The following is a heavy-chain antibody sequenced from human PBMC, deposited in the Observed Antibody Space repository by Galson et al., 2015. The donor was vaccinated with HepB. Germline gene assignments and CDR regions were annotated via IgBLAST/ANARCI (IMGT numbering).Heavy chain of an antibody. V-gene: IGHV3-11*06. CDR1: GFTFSDYY. CDR3: ARDGGEEGYYDSSGYYVGYFDY. D-gene: IGHD3-22*01. CDR2: ISSSSSYT. J-gene: IGHJ4*02. Sequence: SLRLSCAASGFTFSDYYMSWIRQAPGKGLEWVSYISSSSSYTNYADSVKGRFTISRDNAKNSLYLQTNSLRAEDTAVYYCARDGGEEGYYDSSGYYVGYFDYWGQGTLVTVSS.